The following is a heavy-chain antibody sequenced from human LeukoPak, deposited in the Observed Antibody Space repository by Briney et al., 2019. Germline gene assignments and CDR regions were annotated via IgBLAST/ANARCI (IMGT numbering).Heavy chain of an antibody. CDR3: ARDQGNYEIDAFDI. Sequence: SETLSLTCAVYGGSFSGYYWSWIRQPPGKGLEWIGEINHSGSTNYNPSLKSRVTISVDTSKNQSSLKLSSVTAADTAVYYCARDQGNYEIDAFDIWGQGTMVTVSS. D-gene: IGHD1-7*01. J-gene: IGHJ3*02. V-gene: IGHV4-34*01. CDR2: INHSGST. CDR1: GGSFSGYY.